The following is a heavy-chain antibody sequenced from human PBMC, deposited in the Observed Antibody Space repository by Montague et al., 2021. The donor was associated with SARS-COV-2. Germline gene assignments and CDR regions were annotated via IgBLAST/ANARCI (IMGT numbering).Heavy chain of an antibody. D-gene: IGHD3-3*01. CDR1: GGSISNYY. V-gene: IGHV4-59*01. CDR3: AREAVEKRVRTRMTGRLEENYYYVLDV. J-gene: IGHJ6*02. CDR2: IYNGGST. Sequence: SETLSLICTVSGGSISNYYWSWIRQPPGKGLEWIGYIYNGGSTNYNPSLRSRVTISVDPSEIQFSLRLSSVTAADTAVYYCAREAVEKRVRTRMTGRLEENYYYVLDVWGQGTTVIVSS.